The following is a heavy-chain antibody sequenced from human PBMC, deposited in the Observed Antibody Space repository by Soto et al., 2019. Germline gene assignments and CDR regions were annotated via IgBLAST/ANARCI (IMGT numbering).Heavy chain of an antibody. CDR3: ARDYDIWGEDWFDP. J-gene: IGHJ5*02. D-gene: IGHD3-9*01. CDR1: GYTFTNFG. V-gene: IGHV1-18*01. Sequence: QVQLVQSGDEMRKPGASVKVSCKASGYTFTNFGISWVRQAPGQGFEWVGWISGYNGDTNYAPKFRGRVIMTKDTSTTTAYMELTTLTSDDTAVYYCARDYDIWGEDWFDPWGQGTLVTVSS. CDR2: ISGYNGDT.